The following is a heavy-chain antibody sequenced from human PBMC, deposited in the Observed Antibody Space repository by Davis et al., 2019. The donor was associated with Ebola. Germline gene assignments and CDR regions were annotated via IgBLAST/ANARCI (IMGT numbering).Heavy chain of an antibody. J-gene: IGHJ6*03. CDR2: ISGSGGST. D-gene: IGHD6-13*01. V-gene: IGHV3-23*01. CDR3: AKVGGPGIAAAGTGYYYMDV. Sequence: AISGSGGSTYYADSVKGRFTISRDNSKNTLYLQMNSLRAEDTAVYYCAKVGGPGIAAAGTGYYYMDVWGKGTTVTVSS.